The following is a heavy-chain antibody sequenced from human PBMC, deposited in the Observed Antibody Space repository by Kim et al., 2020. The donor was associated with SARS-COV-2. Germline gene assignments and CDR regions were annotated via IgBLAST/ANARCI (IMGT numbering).Heavy chain of an antibody. J-gene: IGHJ4*02. D-gene: IGHD3-10*01. CDR3: AYTSGRYYHY. CDR2: ITNGGGGT. V-gene: IGHV3-23*01. CDR1: GFTFSNYA. Sequence: GGSLRLSCSASGFTFSNYAMNWVRQAPGKGLEWVSGITNGGGGTYYADSVKGRFTISRDNSKSTLYLQLNSLRAEDTAVYYCAYTSGRYYHYWGQGTLVT.